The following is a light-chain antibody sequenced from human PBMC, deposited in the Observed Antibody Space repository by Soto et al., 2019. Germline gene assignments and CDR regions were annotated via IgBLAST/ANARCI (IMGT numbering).Light chain of an antibody. V-gene: IGKV4-1*01. CDR1: QSVLYSSNNNNY. CDR3: HQYINAPWT. J-gene: IGKJ1*01. Sequence: DFVMTQSPDSLAVSLGERATINCKSSQSVLYSSNNNNYLSWYQQKPGQPPKLLICWASTRESGVPDRFTGSGSGTDFTITISSLQAEDVAVYYCHQYINAPWTFGQGTKVEIK. CDR2: WAS.